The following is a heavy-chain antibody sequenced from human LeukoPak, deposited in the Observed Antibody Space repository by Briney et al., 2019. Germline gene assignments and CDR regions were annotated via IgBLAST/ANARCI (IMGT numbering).Heavy chain of an antibody. CDR1: GFTFSRYS. Sequence: GGSLRLSCAASGFTFSRYSMNWVRQAPGKGLEWVSSISSTSSYIYYADSVKGRFTISRDNAKNSMYLQMNSLRAEDTAVYYCARASIAVAAGLQYWGQGTLVTVSS. D-gene: IGHD6-19*01. CDR3: ARASIAVAAGLQY. V-gene: IGHV3-21*01. J-gene: IGHJ4*02. CDR2: ISSTSSYI.